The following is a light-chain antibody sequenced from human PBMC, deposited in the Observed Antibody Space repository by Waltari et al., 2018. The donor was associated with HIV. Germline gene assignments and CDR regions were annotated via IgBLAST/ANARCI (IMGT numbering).Light chain of an antibody. CDR1: SSDVGSYNL. CDR2: EVS. Sequence: QSALTQPASVSGSPGQSITISCTGTSSDVGSYNLVSWYQQHPGKAPKLMIYEVSKRPSGVSNRFSGSKSGNTASLTISGLQAEDEADDYCCSYAGSSTYVFGTGTKVTVL. V-gene: IGLV2-23*02. CDR3: CSYAGSSTYV. J-gene: IGLJ1*01.